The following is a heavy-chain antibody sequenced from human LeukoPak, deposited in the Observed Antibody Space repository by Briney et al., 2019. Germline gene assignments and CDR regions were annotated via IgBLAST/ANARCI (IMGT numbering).Heavy chain of an antibody. J-gene: IGHJ4*02. CDR1: GFTLSSNA. Sequence: GGSLRLSCEVSGFTLSSNAMSWVRQAPGKGLEWVSALSGSGDNTYYAGSVKGRFTISRDNSKSTLYLQMSSLRAEDTAVYYCTKRPFSGYFEYWGQGTLVTVSS. CDR3: TKRPFSGYFEY. V-gene: IGHV3-23*01. CDR2: LSGSGDNT. D-gene: IGHD6-25*01.